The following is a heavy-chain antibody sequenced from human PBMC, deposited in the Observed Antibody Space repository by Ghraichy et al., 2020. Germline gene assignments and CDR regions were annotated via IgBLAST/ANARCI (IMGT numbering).Heavy chain of an antibody. J-gene: IGHJ4*02. CDR3: AKVPHSSASPEYSDF. V-gene: IGHV3-23*01. CDR2: IGSVGVRI. CDR1: GFTFSSYA. Sequence: GGSLRLSCAASGFTFSSYAMSWLRQPPGKGLEWVSTIGSVGVRIYYADSVKGRFTISRDNSKTTLYLQMNSLRAEDTALYYCAKVPHSSASPEYSDFWGQRTLVTVSS. D-gene: IGHD3-22*01.